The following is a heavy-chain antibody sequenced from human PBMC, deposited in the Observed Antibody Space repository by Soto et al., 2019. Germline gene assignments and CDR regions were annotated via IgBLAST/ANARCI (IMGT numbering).Heavy chain of an antibody. CDR1: GFTFSSYA. V-gene: IGHV3-30-3*01. J-gene: IGHJ4*02. D-gene: IGHD5-12*01. Sequence: QVQLVESGGGVVQPGRSLRLSCAASGFTFSSYAMHWVRQAPGKGLEWVAVISYDGSNKYYADSVKGRFTISRDNSKNTLYLQMNSLRAEDTAVYYCARGLRRDGYKLLDYWGQGTLVTVSS. CDR2: ISYDGSNK. CDR3: ARGLRRDGYKLLDY.